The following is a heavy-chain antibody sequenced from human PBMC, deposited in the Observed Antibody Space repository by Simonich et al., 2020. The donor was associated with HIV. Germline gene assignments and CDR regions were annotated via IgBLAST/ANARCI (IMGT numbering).Heavy chain of an antibody. V-gene: IGHV3-30*07. CDR1: GFTFSSYA. Sequence: QVQLVESGGGVVQHGRSLRLSCAASGFTFSSYAMHWVRQAPGKGLEWVAVISYDRSNKYYADSVKGRSTISRDNSKNTLYLQMNSLRAEDTAVYYCASGGSISSVWADDYWGQGTLVTVSS. CDR2: ISYDRSNK. CDR3: ASGGSISSVWADDY. J-gene: IGHJ4*02. D-gene: IGHD3-16*01.